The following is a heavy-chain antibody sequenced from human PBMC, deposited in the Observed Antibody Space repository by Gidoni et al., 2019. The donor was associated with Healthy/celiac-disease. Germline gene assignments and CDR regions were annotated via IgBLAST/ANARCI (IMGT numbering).Heavy chain of an antibody. J-gene: IGHJ4*02. CDR1: GGSFRGYY. CDR2: INHSGST. D-gene: IGHD2-15*01. Sequence: QVQLQQWGAGLLKPSETLSLTCAVYGGSFRGYYWSWIRQPPGKGLEWIGEINHSGSTNYNPSLKSRVTISVDTSKNQFSLKLSSVTAADTAVYYCARGLCSGGSCQYYFDYWGQGTLVTVSA. V-gene: IGHV4-34*01. CDR3: ARGLCSGGSCQYYFDY.